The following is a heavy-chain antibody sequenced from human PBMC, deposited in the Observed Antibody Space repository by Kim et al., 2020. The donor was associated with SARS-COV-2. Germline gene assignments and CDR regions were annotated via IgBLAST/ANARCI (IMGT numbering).Heavy chain of an antibody. J-gene: IGHJ6*02. V-gene: IGHV3-9*01. CDR3: AKDIRLSYGSGSPMDV. Sequence: GGSLRLSCAASGFTFDDYAMHWVRQAPGKGLEWVSGISWNSGSIGYADSVKGRFTISRDNAKNSLYLQMNSLRAEDTALYYCAKDIRLSYGSGSPMDVWGQGTTVTVSS. D-gene: IGHD3-10*01. CDR2: ISWNSGSI. CDR1: GFTFDDYA.